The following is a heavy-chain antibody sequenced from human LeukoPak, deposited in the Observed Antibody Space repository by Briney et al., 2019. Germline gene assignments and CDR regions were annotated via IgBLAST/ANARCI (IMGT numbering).Heavy chain of an antibody. D-gene: IGHD6-13*01. CDR3: ARKRSQHLVLGYLDF. Sequence: GGSLRLSCAASGFTFRSYGMHWVRQAPGKGLEWVAVISNDGSNKYYADSVKGRFTISRDNSEKMLYLQMDSLRPEDTAMYYCARKRSQHLVLGYLDFWGQGTLVTVSS. CDR1: GFTFRSYG. V-gene: IGHV3-30*03. J-gene: IGHJ4*02. CDR2: ISNDGSNK.